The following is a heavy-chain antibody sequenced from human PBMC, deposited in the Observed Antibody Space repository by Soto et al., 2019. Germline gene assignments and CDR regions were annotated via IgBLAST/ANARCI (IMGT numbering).Heavy chain of an antibody. CDR2: INHSGST. Sequence: NPSETLSLTCAVYGGSFSGYYWSWIRQPPGKGLEWIGEINHSGSTNYNPSLKSRVTISVDTSKNQFSLKLSSVTAADTAVYYCARAAAEGNWFDPWGQGTLVTISS. J-gene: IGHJ5*02. V-gene: IGHV4-34*01. CDR1: GGSFSGYY. D-gene: IGHD6-13*01. CDR3: ARAAAEGNWFDP.